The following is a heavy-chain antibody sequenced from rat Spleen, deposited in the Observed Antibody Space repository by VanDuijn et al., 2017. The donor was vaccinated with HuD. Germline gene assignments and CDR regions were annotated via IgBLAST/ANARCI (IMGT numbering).Heavy chain of an antibody. CDR3: TRRLNYGGYFDY. CDR2: ISWDGNF. J-gene: IGHJ2*01. Sequence: EVKLVESGGGLVQPGRSLKVSCAASGFNFDDYGMAWVRQAPKNGLEWVASISWDGNFYYPDNVKGRFTISRDNAKNALYLQMNNLRSEDTAIYFCTRRLNYGGYFDYWGQGVMVTVSS. V-gene: IGHV5-36*01. CDR1: GFNFDDYG. D-gene: IGHD1-11*01.